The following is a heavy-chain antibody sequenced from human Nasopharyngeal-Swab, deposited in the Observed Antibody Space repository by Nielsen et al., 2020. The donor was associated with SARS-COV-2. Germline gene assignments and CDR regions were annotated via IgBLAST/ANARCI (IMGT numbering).Heavy chain of an antibody. D-gene: IGHD6-19*01. CDR2: ISSSGSTI. CDR3: AKRSNSSGWYSPFDY. CDR1: GFTFSDYY. Sequence: GGSLRLSCAASGFTFSDYYMSWIRQAPGKGLEWVSYISSSGSTIYYADSVKGRFTISRDNAKNSLYLQMNSLRADDTAVYYCAKRSNSSGWYSPFDYWGQGTLVSVSS. V-gene: IGHV3-11*01. J-gene: IGHJ4*02.